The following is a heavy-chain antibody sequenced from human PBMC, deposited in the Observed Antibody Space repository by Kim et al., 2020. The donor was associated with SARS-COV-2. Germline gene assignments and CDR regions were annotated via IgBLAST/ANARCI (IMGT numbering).Heavy chain of an antibody. D-gene: IGHD3-3*01. CDR2: IATAGDT. Sequence: GGSLRLSCAASGFTFSSYDMHWVRQATGKGLEWVSAIATAGDTYYPGSVKGRFTISRENAKNSLYLQMNSLRAGDTAAYYCARGGRGGSAIFGVVIIDPYGMDVWGQGTTVTVSS. V-gene: IGHV3-13*04. J-gene: IGHJ6*02. CDR3: ARGGRGGSAIFGVVIIDPYGMDV. CDR1: GFTFSSYD.